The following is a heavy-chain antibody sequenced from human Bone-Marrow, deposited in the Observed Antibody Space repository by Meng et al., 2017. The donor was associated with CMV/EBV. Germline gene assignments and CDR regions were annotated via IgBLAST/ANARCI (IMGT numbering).Heavy chain of an antibody. CDR2: INPNSGGT. CDR1: GYTFTGYY. J-gene: IGHJ6*02. D-gene: IGHD4-17*01. Sequence: ASVKVSCKASGYTFTGYYMHWVRQAPGQGLEWMGWINPNSGGTNYAQKFQGRVTMTRDTSISTAYMDLSRLRSDDTAVYYCARQRGDSPYYYGMDVWGQGTTVTVSS. CDR3: ARQRGDSPYYYGMDV. V-gene: IGHV1-2*02.